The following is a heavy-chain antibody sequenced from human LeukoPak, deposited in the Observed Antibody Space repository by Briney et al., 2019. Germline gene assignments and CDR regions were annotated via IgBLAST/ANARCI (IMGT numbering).Heavy chain of an antibody. J-gene: IGHJ6*03. CDR1: GVSISSHY. V-gene: IGHV4-59*11. Sequence: SETLSLTCTVSGVSISSHYWTWLRQSPVKGLEWIGDISKSGSTRHNPSRKSRVTISIHTSKNLFSLKLSSVRAAHRAVYYCGRDALVGYFSYYYMDVWGKGTTVTVSS. CDR3: GRDALVGYFSYYYMDV. CDR2: ISKSGST. D-gene: IGHD2-15*01.